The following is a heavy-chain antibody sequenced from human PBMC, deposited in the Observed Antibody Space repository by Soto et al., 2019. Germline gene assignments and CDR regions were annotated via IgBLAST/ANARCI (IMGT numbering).Heavy chain of an antibody. D-gene: IGHD3-3*01. CDR2: ISGSGQTT. J-gene: IGHJ5*02. CDR1: GFTFSRFA. CDR3: AKDQRKPAIFGVVTIS. V-gene: IGHV3-23*01. Sequence: GGSLRLSCAGSGFTFSRFAMSWVRQVPGKGLEWVSAISGSGQTTYYADSVKGRFTVSRDNSNNTLYLQVNSLRAEDTAVYYCAKDQRKPAIFGVVTISWGQGTMVTVYS.